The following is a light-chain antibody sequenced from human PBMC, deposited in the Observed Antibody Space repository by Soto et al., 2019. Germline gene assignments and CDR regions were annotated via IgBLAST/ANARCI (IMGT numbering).Light chain of an antibody. V-gene: IGLV2-14*03. CDR3: SSYTRSSTHV. J-gene: IGLJ1*01. CDR2: DVN. CDR1: SSDVGGYNF. Sequence: QSALTQPASVSGSPGQSITISCTGTSSDVGGYNFVSWYQQHPGKVPKLMIFDVNSRPSGVSDRFSGSKSGNPASLTISGLQAEDEGDYYCSSYTRSSTHVFGSGTKLTVL.